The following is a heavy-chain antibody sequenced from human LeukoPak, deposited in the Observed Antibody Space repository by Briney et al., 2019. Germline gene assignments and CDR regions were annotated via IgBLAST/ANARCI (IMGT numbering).Heavy chain of an antibody. CDR2: SYYSGST. J-gene: IGHJ5*02. V-gene: IGHV4-59*08. D-gene: IGHD4-17*01. Sequence: PSETLSLTCTVSGGSISSYYWSSIRQPPGKGLEWIGYSYYSGSTNYNPSLKRRVTISVDTSKNQFSLKLSSVTAADTAVYYCARWAPTGRDYGAASNWFDPWGQGTLVTVSS. CDR1: GGSISSYY. CDR3: ARWAPTGRDYGAASNWFDP.